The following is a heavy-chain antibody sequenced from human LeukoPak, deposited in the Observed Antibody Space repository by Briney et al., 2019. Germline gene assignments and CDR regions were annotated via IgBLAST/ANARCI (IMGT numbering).Heavy chain of an antibody. CDR2: VKQDGGTK. V-gene: IGHV3-7*04. J-gene: IGHJ6*02. CDR1: GFSLNTHW. Sequence: GGSLRLSCAASGFSLNTHWMTWVRQAPGKGLEWVANVKQDGGTKHYVDSVKGRFTISRDNAKNSLYLHMNSLRAEDTAIYYCARERLHANVDNVHYYGMDVWGQGTTVTVSS. CDR3: ARERLHANVDNVHYYGMDV. D-gene: IGHD1-1*01.